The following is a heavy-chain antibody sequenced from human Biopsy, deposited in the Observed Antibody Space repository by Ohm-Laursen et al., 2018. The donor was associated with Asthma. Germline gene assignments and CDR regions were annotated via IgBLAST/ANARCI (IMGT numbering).Heavy chain of an antibody. Sequence: GSLRLSCAASGFTFGDYCMSWVRQVPGQGLEWVANIKHDGSEKNHVDSLKGRFTISRDNAKNLLFLQMNSLRAEDTAVYYCAITFHFWSPYHAEHYQLWGQGTLVTVSS. CDR3: AITFHFWSPYHAEHYQL. V-gene: IGHV3-7*01. CDR1: GFTFGDYC. CDR2: IKHDGSEK. D-gene: IGHD3-3*01. J-gene: IGHJ1*01.